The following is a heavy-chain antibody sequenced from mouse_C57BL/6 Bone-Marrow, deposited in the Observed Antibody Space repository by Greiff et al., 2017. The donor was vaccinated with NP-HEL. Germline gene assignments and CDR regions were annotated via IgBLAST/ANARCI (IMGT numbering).Heavy chain of an antibody. J-gene: IGHJ2*01. CDR3: ARDDYSNYVY. CDR2: IDPANGNT. V-gene: IGHV14-3*01. Sequence: VQLQQSVAELVRPGASVKLSCTASGFTIKNTYMHWVTQRPAQCLEWIGRIDPANGNTKYAPKFQGKATITADTSSNTAYLQLSSLTSEDTAIYYSARDDYSNYVYWGQGTTLTVSA. CDR1: GFTIKNTY. D-gene: IGHD2-5*01.